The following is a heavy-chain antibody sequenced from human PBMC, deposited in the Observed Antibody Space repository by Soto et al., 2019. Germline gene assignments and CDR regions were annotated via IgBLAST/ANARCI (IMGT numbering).Heavy chain of an antibody. D-gene: IGHD4-4*01. J-gene: IGHJ6*02. CDR1: GGTFSSYA. V-gene: IGHV1-69*13. CDR3: ARGYSMGYYYYGMDV. CDR2: IIPIFGTA. Sequence: GASVKVSCKASGGTFSSYAISWVRQAPGQGLEWMGGIIPIFGTANYAQKFQGRVTITADESTSTAYMELSSLRSEDTAVYYCARGYSMGYYYYGMDVWGQGTTVTVSS.